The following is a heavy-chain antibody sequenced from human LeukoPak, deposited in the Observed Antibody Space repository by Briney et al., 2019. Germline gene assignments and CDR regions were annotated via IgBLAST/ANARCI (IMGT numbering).Heavy chain of an antibody. Sequence: SETLSLTCAVYGGSFSGYYWSWIRQPPGKGLEWIGEINHSGSTNYNPSLKSRVTISVDTSKNQFSLKLSSVTAADTAVCYCARGRVDYVWGSYRHAYYFDYWGQGTLVTVSS. CDR2: INHSGST. D-gene: IGHD3-16*02. J-gene: IGHJ4*02. CDR3: ARGRVDYVWGSYRHAYYFDY. CDR1: GGSFSGYY. V-gene: IGHV4-34*01.